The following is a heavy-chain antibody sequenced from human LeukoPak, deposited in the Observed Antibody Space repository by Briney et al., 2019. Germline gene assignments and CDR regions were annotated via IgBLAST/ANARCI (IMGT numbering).Heavy chain of an antibody. CDR1: GFTFSNYG. V-gene: IGHV3-66*01. CDR2: IYSGGPT. CDR3: ARVRESSSWYERYFDY. D-gene: IGHD6-13*01. J-gene: IGHJ4*02. Sequence: PGGSLRLSCAASGFTFSNYGMDWVRQAPGKGLEWVSVIYSGGPTYYADSVKGRFTISRDNSKNTLYLQMNSLRAEDTAVYYCARVRESSSWYERYFDYWGQGTLVTVSS.